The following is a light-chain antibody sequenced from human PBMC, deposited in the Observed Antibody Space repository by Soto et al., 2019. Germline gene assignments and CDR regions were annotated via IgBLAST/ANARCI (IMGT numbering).Light chain of an antibody. J-gene: IGKJ1*01. Sequence: DIQMTQSPSTLSASVGDRVTITCRASQSISSWLAWYQQKPGKAPNRLIYKASRLDSGVPSRFSGSGSGTELTLTISSLQPDDFSTYYCQQYDSPPWTFGQGTKVEIK. CDR3: QQYDSPPWT. CDR1: QSISSW. V-gene: IGKV1-5*03. CDR2: KAS.